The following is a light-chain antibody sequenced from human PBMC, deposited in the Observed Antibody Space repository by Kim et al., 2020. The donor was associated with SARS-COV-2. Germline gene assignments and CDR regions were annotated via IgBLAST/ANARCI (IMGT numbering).Light chain of an antibody. J-gene: IGKJ5*01. CDR2: SAS. Sequence: PGERATLSCRASQSVTANYLAWYRQTPGQPPRLLIYSASNRASGIPDRFSASGSGTDFTLTISRLEPEDFAVYYCQQYGSSSITFGQGTRLE. CDR1: QSVTANY. CDR3: QQYGSSSIT. V-gene: IGKV3-20*01.